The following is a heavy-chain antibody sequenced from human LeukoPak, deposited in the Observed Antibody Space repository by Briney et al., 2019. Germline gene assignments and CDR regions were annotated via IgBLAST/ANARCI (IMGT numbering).Heavy chain of an antibody. J-gene: IGHJ3*02. D-gene: IGHD7-27*01. CDR2: ISSSSSTI. Sequence: GGSLRLSCAASGFTFSSYSMNWVRQAPGKGLERVSYISSSSSTIYYADSVKGRFTISRDNAKNSLYLQMNSLRAEDTAVYYCARVSGDFPAFDIWGQGTMVTVSS. V-gene: IGHV3-48*01. CDR3: ARVSGDFPAFDI. CDR1: GFTFSSYS.